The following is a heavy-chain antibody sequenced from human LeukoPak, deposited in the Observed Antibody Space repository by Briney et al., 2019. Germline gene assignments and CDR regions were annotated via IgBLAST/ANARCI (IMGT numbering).Heavy chain of an antibody. D-gene: IGHD3-16*02. J-gene: IGHJ4*02. Sequence: GGSLRLSCAASGFTFNTYWMHWVRQAPGKGLVWVSRISGDGIVTNYADSVKDRFTISRDNAKNTLYLQMNSLRAEDTAVYYCVRDSTLSFDYWGQGSLVTVSS. CDR1: GFTFNTYW. V-gene: IGHV3-74*01. CDR3: VRDSTLSFDY. CDR2: ISGDGIVT.